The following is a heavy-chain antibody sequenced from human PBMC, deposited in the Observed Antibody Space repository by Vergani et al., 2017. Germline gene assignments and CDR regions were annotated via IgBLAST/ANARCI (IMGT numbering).Heavy chain of an antibody. D-gene: IGHD6-13*01. CDR3: ARDNQQRVQLQFDY. Sequence: QLQLQESGPGLVKPSETLSLTCTVSGGSLSSSSYYWGWIRQPPGKGLEWIGSIYYSGRTYYHPSLKSRFTISVATSKNQFSLKLSSVTAADTAVYYCARDNQQRVQLQFDYWGQGTLVTVSA. CDR1: GGSLSSSSYY. J-gene: IGHJ4*02. V-gene: IGHV4-39*07. CDR2: IYYSGRT.